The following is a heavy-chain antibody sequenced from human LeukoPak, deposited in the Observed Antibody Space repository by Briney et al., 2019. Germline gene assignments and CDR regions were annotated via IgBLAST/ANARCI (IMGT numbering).Heavy chain of an antibody. CDR1: VGSFSGYY. CDR3: ARAHEGFWSGYPLGY. CDR2: INHSGST. J-gene: IGHJ4*02. Sequence: PSETLSLTCAVYVGSFSGYYWSWIRQPPRKGLEWIGEINHSGSTNYNPSLKSRVTISVDTSKNQFSLQLSSVTAADTAVYYCARAHEGFWSGYPLGYWGQGTLVTVSS. V-gene: IGHV4-34*01. D-gene: IGHD3-3*01.